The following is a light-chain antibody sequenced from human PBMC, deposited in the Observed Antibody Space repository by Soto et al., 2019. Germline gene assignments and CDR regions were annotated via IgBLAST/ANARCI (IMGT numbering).Light chain of an antibody. V-gene: IGKV1-39*01. J-gene: IGKJ1*01. CDR3: QQSYSTPWT. CDR2: AAS. CDR1: QSMRTY. Sequence: DIQMTQSPSSLSASVGDRFTITCRASQSMRTYLNWYQQKPGKAPNLLIHAASSLQSGVPSRFSGSGSGTDFTLTISSLQPEDFATYYCQQSYSTPWTFGQGTKVDNK.